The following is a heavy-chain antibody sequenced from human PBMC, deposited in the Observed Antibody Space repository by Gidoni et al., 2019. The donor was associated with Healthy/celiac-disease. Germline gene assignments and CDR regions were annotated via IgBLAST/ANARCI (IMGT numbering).Heavy chain of an antibody. D-gene: IGHD6-13*01. Sequence: QVPLVQSGAEVKKPGASVTVSCKASGYTFTSYYMHWVRQAPGQGLEWMGIINPSGGSTSYAQKFQGRVTMTRDTSTSTVYMELSSLRSEDTAVYYCARVRIAAAGTLYYYGMDVWGQGTTVTVSS. CDR2: INPSGGST. CDR1: GYTFTSYY. J-gene: IGHJ6*02. CDR3: ARVRIAAAGTLYYYGMDV. V-gene: IGHV1-46*01.